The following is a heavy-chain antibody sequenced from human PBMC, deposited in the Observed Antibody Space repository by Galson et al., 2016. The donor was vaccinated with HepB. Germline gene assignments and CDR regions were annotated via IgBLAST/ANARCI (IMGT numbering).Heavy chain of an antibody. Sequence: SLRLSCAASGFSFSSYVMHWVRQAPGKGLEWVAVISYVGKTKFYGDSVKGRFTISRDHSKSTLYLQMNSLRVEDTAVYFCAKPPSGEDDAFHIWGQGTLVTVSS. D-gene: IGHD3-10*01. CDR3: AKPPSGEDDAFHI. V-gene: IGHV3-30*18. J-gene: IGHJ3*02. CDR1: GFSFSSYV. CDR2: ISYVGKTK.